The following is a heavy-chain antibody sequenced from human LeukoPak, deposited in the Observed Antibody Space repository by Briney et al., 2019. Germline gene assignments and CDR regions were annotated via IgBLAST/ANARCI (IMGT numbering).Heavy chain of an antibody. D-gene: IGHD3-22*01. CDR2: INSDGSST. CDR1: GFTFSSYW. V-gene: IGHV3-74*01. J-gene: IGHJ4*02. CDR3: ARDGSGSYDISGSTGFDY. Sequence: PGGSLRLSCAASGFTFSSYWMHWVRQAPGKGLVWVSRINSDGSSTSYADSVKGRFTISRDNAKNTLYLQMNSLRAEDTAVYYCARDGSGSYDISGSTGFDYWGQGTLVTVSS.